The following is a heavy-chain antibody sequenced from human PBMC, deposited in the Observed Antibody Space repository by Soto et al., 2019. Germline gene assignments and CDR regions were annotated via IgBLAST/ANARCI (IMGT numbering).Heavy chain of an antibody. CDR2: MNPKSGGA. Sequence: ASVKVSCKTSGYTFTDYYTHWVRQAPGQGLEWMGWMNPKSGGAYFAQKFQGRVTLTRDTSIGTAYIEVNSLTSDDTAVYFCTRENIENSHGLYDAFDIWGQGTRVTVSS. CDR3: TRENIENSHGLYDAFDI. CDR1: GYTFTDYY. D-gene: IGHD5-18*01. J-gene: IGHJ3*02. V-gene: IGHV1-2*02.